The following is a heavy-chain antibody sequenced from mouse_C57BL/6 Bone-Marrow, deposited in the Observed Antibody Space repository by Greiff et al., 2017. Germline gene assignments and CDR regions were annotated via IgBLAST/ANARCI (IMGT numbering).Heavy chain of an antibody. V-gene: IGHV5-17*01. J-gene: IGHJ4*01. CDR1: GFTFSDYG. Sequence: EVKLVESGGGLVKPGGSLKLSCAASGFTFSDYGMHWVRQAPEKGLEWVAYISSGSSTIYYADTVKGRFTISRDNAKNTLFLQMTSLRSEDTAMYYCARDGYYPYYYGMDYWGQGTSVTVSS. CDR3: ARDGYYPYYYGMDY. CDR2: ISSGSSTI. D-gene: IGHD2-3*01.